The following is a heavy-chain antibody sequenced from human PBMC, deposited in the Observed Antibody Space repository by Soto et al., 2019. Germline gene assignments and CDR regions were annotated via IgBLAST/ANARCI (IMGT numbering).Heavy chain of an antibody. CDR2: ISGSGDST. CDR3: VKAYSVWSSYTSFEI. Sequence: GGSLRLSCATSEFTFNTYAMSWVRQAPGKGLEWVSAISGSGDSTYYADSVKGRFTLSRDNSKNTLYLQMNSLRAEDTAVYYCVKAYSVWSSYTSFEIWGQETMV. J-gene: IGHJ3*02. V-gene: IGHV3-23*01. CDR1: EFTFNTYA. D-gene: IGHD6-19*01.